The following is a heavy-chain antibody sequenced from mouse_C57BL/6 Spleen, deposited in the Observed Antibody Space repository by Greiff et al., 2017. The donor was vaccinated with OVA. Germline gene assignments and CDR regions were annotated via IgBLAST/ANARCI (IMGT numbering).Heavy chain of an antibody. D-gene: IGHD2-3*01. Sequence: EVKLVESGGGLVKPGGSLKLSCAASGFTFSDYGMHWVRQAPEKGLEWVAYISRGSSTIYYADTVKGRFTISRDNAKNTLFLQMTSLRSEDTAMYYCAREWLLLFAYWGQGTLVTVSA. CDR1: GFTFSDYG. CDR2: ISRGSSTI. CDR3: AREWLLLFAY. V-gene: IGHV5-17*01. J-gene: IGHJ3*01.